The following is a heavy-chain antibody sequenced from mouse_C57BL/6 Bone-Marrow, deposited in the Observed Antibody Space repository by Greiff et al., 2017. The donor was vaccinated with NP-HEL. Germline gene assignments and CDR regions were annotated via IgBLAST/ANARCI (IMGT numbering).Heavy chain of an antibody. D-gene: IGHD3-3*01. CDR2: IGPNSGGT. Sequence: QVQLQQPGAELVKPGASVKLSCKASGYTFTSYWMHWVKQRPGRGLEWIGRIGPNSGGTKYNEKFKSKATMTVDKPSSTAYMQLSSLTSEDSAVYYCARRGLAWFAYWGQGTLVTVSA. V-gene: IGHV1-72*01. J-gene: IGHJ3*01. CDR3: ARRGLAWFAY. CDR1: GYTFTSYW.